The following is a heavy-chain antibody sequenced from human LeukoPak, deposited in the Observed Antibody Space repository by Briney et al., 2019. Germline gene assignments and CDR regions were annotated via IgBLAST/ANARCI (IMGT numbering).Heavy chain of an antibody. V-gene: IGHV1-2*02. CDR2: INPSSGGT. CDR3: AREVFGATMIDY. J-gene: IGHJ4*02. CDR1: GYTFIGYY. D-gene: IGHD1-26*01. Sequence: GASVKVSCKASGYTFIGYYMHWVRQAPGQGLEWMGWINPSSGGTSYAQKFQGRVTMTRDTAISTAYMELSRLRSDDTAVYYCAREVFGATMIDYWGQGTLVTVSS.